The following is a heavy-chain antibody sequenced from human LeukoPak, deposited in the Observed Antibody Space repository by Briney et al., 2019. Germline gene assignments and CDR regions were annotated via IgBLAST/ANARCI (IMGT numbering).Heavy chain of an antibody. CDR2: ITSSSAYI. CDR3: VSPRYCSSISCQNPFDY. J-gene: IGHJ4*02. Sequence: GGSLRLSCEASGFTFSNFNMNWVRQAPGKGLEWLSSITSSSAYIHYADSVQGRFTVSRDNAGNTLFLQMNNLRAEDTAVYYCVSPRYCSSISCQNPFDYWGQGTLVTVSS. CDR1: GFTFSNFN. V-gene: IGHV3-21*01. D-gene: IGHD2-2*01.